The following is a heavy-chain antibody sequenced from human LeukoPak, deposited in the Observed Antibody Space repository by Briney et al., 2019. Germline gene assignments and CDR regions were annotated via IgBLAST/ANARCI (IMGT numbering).Heavy chain of an antibody. J-gene: IGHJ6*03. Sequence: PGGSLRLSCAASGFTVSSNYMSWVRQAPGKGLEWVSVIYSGGSTYYADSVKGRFTISRDNSKNTLYLQMNSLRAEDTAVYYCARGTMVRGVTLYYYMDVWGKGTTVTISS. CDR2: IYSGGST. V-gene: IGHV3-66*01. CDR1: GFTVSSNY. D-gene: IGHD3-10*01. CDR3: ARGTMVRGVTLYYYMDV.